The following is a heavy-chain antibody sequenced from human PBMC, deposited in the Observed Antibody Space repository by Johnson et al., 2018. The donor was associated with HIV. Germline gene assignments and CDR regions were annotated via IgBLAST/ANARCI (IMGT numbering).Heavy chain of an antibody. V-gene: IGHV3-30*02. CDR3: TTEVYRMTAFDI. CDR1: GFTFSSYG. CDR2: IRYDGSNK. D-gene: IGHD2/OR15-2a*01. J-gene: IGHJ3*02. Sequence: QVQLVESGGGVVQPGWSLRLSCAASGFTFSSYGMHWVRQAPGKGLEWVAFIRYDGSNKYYADSVKGRFTISRDNSKNTLYLQMNSMKTEDTAVYYCTTEVYRMTAFDIWGQGTMVTVSS.